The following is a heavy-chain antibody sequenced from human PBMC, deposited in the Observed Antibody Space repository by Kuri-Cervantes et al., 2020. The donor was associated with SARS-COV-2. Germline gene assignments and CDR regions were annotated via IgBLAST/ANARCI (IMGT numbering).Heavy chain of an antibody. J-gene: IGHJ4*02. V-gene: IGHV3-30-3*01. CDR2: TSYDGSTK. D-gene: IGHD2-21*01. Sequence: GGSLRLSCAASGFTFSSYAMHWVRQTPGEGLEWVAITSYDGSTKYYADSVKGRFTISRDNSKNTLYLQTNNLRGEDTAVYFCARGRVGVQDFWGQGTPVTVSS. CDR3: ARGRVGVQDF. CDR1: GFTFSSYA.